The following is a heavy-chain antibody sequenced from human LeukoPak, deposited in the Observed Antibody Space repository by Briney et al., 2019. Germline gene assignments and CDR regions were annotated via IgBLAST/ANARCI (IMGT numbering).Heavy chain of an antibody. V-gene: IGHV1-69*05. J-gene: IGHJ4*02. CDR3: ARAGGPAADFDY. Sequence: EASVTVSCKASGGTFSSYAISWVRQAPGQGLEWMGGIIPIFGRANYAQKFQGRVTITTDETTSTAYMELRSLRSDDTAVYYCARAGGPAADFDYGGQGTLVTVSS. CDR2: IIPIFGRA. CDR1: GGTFSSYA. D-gene: IGHD2-2*01.